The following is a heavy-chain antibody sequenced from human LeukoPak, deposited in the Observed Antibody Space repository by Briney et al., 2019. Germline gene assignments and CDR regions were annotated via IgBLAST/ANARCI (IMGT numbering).Heavy chain of an antibody. CDR3: LRGDRRDY. Sequence: GGSLRLSCAASGFTFSSYAMSWVRQAPGKGLEWVSAISGSGGSTYYADSVKGRFVISRDNAKDSLYLQMNSLRVEDTAVYYCLRGDRRDYWGQGTLVTVSS. V-gene: IGHV3-23*01. CDR1: GFTFSSYA. CDR2: ISGSGGST. J-gene: IGHJ4*02.